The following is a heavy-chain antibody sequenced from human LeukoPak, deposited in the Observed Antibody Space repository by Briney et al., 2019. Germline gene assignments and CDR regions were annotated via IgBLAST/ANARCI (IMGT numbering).Heavy chain of an antibody. CDR1: GYTFTGYY. CDR2: INPNSRGT. D-gene: IGHD3-10*01. V-gene: IGHV1-2*02. CDR3: ARDRSPVDLLWFGEHIGGWSDP. J-gene: IGHJ5*02. Sequence: ASVKGSCKASGYTFTGYYMHWVRQAPGQELEWMGWINPNSRGTNYAQKFQGRVTTTRDTSTSTPYMELSRLRSDDTPVYYFARDRSPVDLLWFGEHIGGWSDPWGEGALVTVSS.